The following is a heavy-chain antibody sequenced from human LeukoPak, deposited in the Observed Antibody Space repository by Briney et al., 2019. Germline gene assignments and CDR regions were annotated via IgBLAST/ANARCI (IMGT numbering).Heavy chain of an antibody. J-gene: IGHJ6*02. CDR1: GYTFTNYW. V-gene: IGHV5-51*01. CDR3: VRQEGSASWGYYGVDV. CDR2: MHPGDSNT. D-gene: IGHD2-2*01. Sequence: GESLKISCKGAGYTFTNYWIGWVRQMPGKGLEWMGIMHPGDSNTRYSPSFQGQVTISVDKSISTAYLQWSSLKASDIAMYYCVRQEGSASWGYYGVDVWGQGTTVTVSS.